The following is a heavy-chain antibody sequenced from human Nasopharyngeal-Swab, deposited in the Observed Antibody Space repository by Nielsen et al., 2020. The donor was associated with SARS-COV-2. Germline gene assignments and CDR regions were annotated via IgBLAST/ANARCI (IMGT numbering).Heavy chain of an antibody. D-gene: IGHD1-26*01. J-gene: IGHJ4*02. CDR2: IYHGGNT. V-gene: IGHV4/OR15-8*01. CDR1: GDSIISFNW. CDR3: ARNLYTTTWKTLFDF. Sequence: SETLSLTCDVSGDSIISFNWWSWVRQSPGKGLAWMGEIYHGGNTNYNPSLRSRVTISLDKSKNQFSLTLSSVTAADTAVYYCARNLYTTTWKTLFDFWGQGTLVTVSS.